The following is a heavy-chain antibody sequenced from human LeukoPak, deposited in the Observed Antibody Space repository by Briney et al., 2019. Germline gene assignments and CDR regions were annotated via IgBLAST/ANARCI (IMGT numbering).Heavy chain of an antibody. Sequence: PSETLSPTCAVYGGSFSGYYWSWIRQPPGKGLEWIGEINHSGSTNYNPSLKSRVTISVDTSKNQFSLKLSSVTAADTAVYYCARGYDSSGYFDYWGQGTLVTVSS. CDR1: GGSFSGYY. CDR3: ARGYDSSGYFDY. J-gene: IGHJ4*02. CDR2: INHSGST. V-gene: IGHV4-34*01. D-gene: IGHD3-22*01.